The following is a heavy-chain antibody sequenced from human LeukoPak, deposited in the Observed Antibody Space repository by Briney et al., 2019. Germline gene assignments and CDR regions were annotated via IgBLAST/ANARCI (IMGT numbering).Heavy chain of an antibody. V-gene: IGHV3-7*05. CDR2: IKQDGSEK. J-gene: IGHJ5*02. CDR3: ARGHVWFDP. Sequence: PGGSLRLSCAASGFTFSNYGMTWVRQAPGKGLEWVANIKQDGSEKYYVDSVKGRFTISRGNAKNSLYLQMNSLRAEDMAVYYCARGHVWFDPWGQGTLVTVSS. CDR1: GFTFSNYG.